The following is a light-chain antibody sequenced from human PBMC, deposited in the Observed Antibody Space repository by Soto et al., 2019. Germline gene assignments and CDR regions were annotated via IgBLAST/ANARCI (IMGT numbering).Light chain of an antibody. V-gene: IGKV1-27*01. CDR3: QKYNSAPWT. CDR2: VAS. J-gene: IGKJ1*01. CDR1: QGISNY. Sequence: DSQMTQSPSSLSASVGDRVTITCRASQGISNYLAWYQQQPGKVPKLLIYVASTLQSGVPSRFSGSGSGTDFTLTISSLQPEDVATYYCQKYNSAPWTFGQGTNVEIK.